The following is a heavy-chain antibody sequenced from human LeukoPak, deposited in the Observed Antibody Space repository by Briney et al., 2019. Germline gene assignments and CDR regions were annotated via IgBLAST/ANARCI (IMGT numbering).Heavy chain of an antibody. CDR1: GFTFSSYG. Sequence: PGGSLRLSCAASGFTFSSYGMHWVRQAPGKGLEWVAFIRYDGSNEYYADSVKGRFTISRDNSKNTLYLQMNSLRAEDTAVYYCAKDRGVRGVFDYWGQGTLVTVSS. J-gene: IGHJ4*02. V-gene: IGHV3-30*02. D-gene: IGHD3-10*01. CDR2: IRYDGSNE. CDR3: AKDRGVRGVFDY.